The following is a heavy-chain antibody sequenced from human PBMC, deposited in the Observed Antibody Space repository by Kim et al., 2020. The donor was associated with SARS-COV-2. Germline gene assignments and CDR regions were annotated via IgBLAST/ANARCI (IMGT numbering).Heavy chain of an antibody. Sequence: ASVKVSCKASGYTFTSYYMHWVRQAPGQGLEWMGIINPSGGSTSYAQKFQGRVTMTRDTSTSTVYMELSSLRSEDTAVYYCARENDSRPPEYYFDYWGQGTLVTVSS. D-gene: IGHD3-22*01. CDR3: ARENDSRPPEYYFDY. CDR1: GYTFTSYY. V-gene: IGHV1-46*01. J-gene: IGHJ4*02. CDR2: INPSGGST.